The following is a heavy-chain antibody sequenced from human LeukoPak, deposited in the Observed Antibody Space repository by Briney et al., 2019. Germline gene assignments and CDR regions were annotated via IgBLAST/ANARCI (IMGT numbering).Heavy chain of an antibody. Sequence: SQTLCLTCTVSGGSMSSGDYYWSWIRQPPGKGLEWIGYIYYSGSTYYNPSLKSRVTISVDTSKNQFSLKLSSVTAADTAVYYCARGSTVVSHGFDPWGQGTLVTVSS. V-gene: IGHV4-30-4*01. CDR2: IYYSGST. D-gene: IGHD4-23*01. J-gene: IGHJ5*02. CDR3: ARGSTVVSHGFDP. CDR1: GGSMSSGDYY.